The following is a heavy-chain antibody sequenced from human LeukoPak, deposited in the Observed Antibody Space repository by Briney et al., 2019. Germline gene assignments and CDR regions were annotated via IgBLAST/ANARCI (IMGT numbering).Heavy chain of an antibody. V-gene: IGHV3-23*01. CDR1: GFTFSSYA. CDR2: ISGSGGST. D-gene: IGHD6-19*01. CDR3: AKVEGITIAVAAKLDFDY. Sequence: GGSLRLSCAASGFTFSSYAMSWVRQAPGKGLEWVSAISGSGGSTYYADSVKGQFTISRDNSKNTLYLQMNSLRAEDTAVYYCAKVEGITIAVAAKLDFDYWGQGTLVTVSS. J-gene: IGHJ4*02.